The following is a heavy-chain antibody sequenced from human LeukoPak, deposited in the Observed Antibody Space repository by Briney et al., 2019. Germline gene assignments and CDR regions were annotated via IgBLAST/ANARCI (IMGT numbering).Heavy chain of an antibody. CDR2: IYYSGST. V-gene: IGHV4-39*02. CDR1: GGSISSSSYY. Sequence: SETLSLTCTVSGGSISSSSYYWGWIRQPPGKGLEWIGSIYYSGSTYYNPSLKSRVTISVDTSKNQFSLKLSSVTAADTAVYYCARDTPIRRFLEWDYNWFDPWGQGTLVTVSS. CDR3: ARDTPIRRFLEWDYNWFDP. D-gene: IGHD3-3*01. J-gene: IGHJ5*02.